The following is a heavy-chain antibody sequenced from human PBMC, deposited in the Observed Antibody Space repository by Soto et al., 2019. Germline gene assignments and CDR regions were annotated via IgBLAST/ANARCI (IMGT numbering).Heavy chain of an antibody. CDR3: ARDSSGWTSPGYFDY. V-gene: IGHV1-18*01. J-gene: IGHJ4*02. D-gene: IGHD6-19*01. CDR1: GGTFSSYA. CDR2: ISAYNGNT. Sequence: ASLKVSCKASGGTFSSYAISWVRQAPGQGLEWMGWISAYNGNTNYAQKLQGRVTMTTDTSTSTAYMELRSLRSDDTAVYYCARDSSGWTSPGYFDYWGQGTLVTVSS.